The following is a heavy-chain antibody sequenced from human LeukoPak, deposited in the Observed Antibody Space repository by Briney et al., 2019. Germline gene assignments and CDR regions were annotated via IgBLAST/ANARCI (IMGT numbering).Heavy chain of an antibody. D-gene: IGHD6-13*01. CDR1: GFTFSSYE. CDR2: ISSSGSTI. Sequence: GGSLRLSCAASGFTFSSYEMNWVRQATGKGLEWVPHISSSGSTIYYGHSVKGRFTISRDNAKNSLYLQMNCLRAEDTGVYYGAGGSSSETYYYYYGMDVWGKGTTVTVSS. J-gene: IGHJ6*04. CDR3: AGGSSSETYYYYYGMDV. V-gene: IGHV3-48*03.